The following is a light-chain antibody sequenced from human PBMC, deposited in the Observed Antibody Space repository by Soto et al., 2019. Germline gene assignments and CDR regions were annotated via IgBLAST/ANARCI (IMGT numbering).Light chain of an antibody. CDR1: QAVTGNY. Sequence: EVVLTQSPDTLSLSPGESATLSCRASQAVTGNYFAWHHQKPGQAPGLLIYGTYNRATGIPDRFRGSASGTDYTLTGSRLEPEDLAVYYCQQCGPSLRYTFGQATKLEIK. V-gene: IGKV3-20*01. CDR2: GTY. J-gene: IGKJ2*01. CDR3: QQCGPSLRYT.